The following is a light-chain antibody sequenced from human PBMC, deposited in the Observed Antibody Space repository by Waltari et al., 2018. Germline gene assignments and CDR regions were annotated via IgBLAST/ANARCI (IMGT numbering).Light chain of an antibody. Sequence: EIVLTQSPGSLSSSQGERVTLSCRASQSVSRALAWYQQKPDQDPRLLIFGASNMATGIQDRFSGSGSETDFSLTISRLEPEDFAVYYCQQYVRLPATFGRGTKVEIK. CDR2: GAS. V-gene: IGKV3-20*01. J-gene: IGKJ1*01. CDR3: QQYVRLPAT. CDR1: QSVSRA.